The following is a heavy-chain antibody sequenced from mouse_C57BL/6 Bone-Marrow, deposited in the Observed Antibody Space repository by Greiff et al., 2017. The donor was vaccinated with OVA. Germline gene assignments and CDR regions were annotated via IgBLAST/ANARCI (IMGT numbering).Heavy chain of an antibody. D-gene: IGHD2-3*01. Sequence: QVQLQQPGAELVRPGTSVKLSCKASGYTFTSYWMHWVKQRPGQGLEWIGVIDPSDSYTNYNQKFKGKATLTVDTTSSTAYMQLSSLTSEDSAVYYCASFDGYYVKDYWGQGTTLTVSS. V-gene: IGHV1-59*01. J-gene: IGHJ2*01. CDR2: IDPSDSYT. CDR1: GYTFTSYW. CDR3: ASFDGYYVKDY.